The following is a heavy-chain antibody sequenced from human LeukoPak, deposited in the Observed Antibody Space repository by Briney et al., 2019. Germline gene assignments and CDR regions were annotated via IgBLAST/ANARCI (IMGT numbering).Heavy chain of an antibody. CDR3: ARDWYAY. J-gene: IGHJ4*02. V-gene: IGHV3-30-3*01. CDR1: GFTFSSYA. Sequence: PGGSLRLSCAASGFTFSSYAMHWVRQAPGKGLEWVAVISYDGSNKYYADSVKGRFTISRDNSKNTLYLQMNSLRAEDTAVYYCARDWYAYWGQGTLVTVSS. CDR2: ISYDGSNK. D-gene: IGHD2-8*01.